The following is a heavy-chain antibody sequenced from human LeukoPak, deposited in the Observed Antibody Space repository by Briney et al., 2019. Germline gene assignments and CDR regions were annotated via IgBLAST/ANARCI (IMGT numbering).Heavy chain of an antibody. CDR3: ARGRRALIVGATRNAFDI. D-gene: IGHD1-26*01. V-gene: IGHV3-30*04. CDR2: ISYDGSNK. J-gene: IGHJ3*02. Sequence: GGSLRLSCAASGFTFSSYAMHWVRQAPGKGLEWVAFISYDGSNKYYADSVKGRFTISRDNSKNTLYLQMNSLRAEDTAVFYCARGRRALIVGATRNAFDIWGQGTMVTVSS. CDR1: GFTFSSYA.